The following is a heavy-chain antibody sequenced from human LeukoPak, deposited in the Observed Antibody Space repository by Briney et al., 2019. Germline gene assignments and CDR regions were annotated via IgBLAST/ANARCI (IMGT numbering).Heavy chain of an antibody. CDR1: GYTFTGYY. J-gene: IGHJ4*02. Sequence: GASVKVSCKASGYTFTGYYMHWVRQAPGQGLERMGWINPNSGGTNYAQKFQGRVTMTRDTSISTAYMELSRLRSDDTAVYYCASKGGYDSSGYLFDYWGQGTLVTVSS. D-gene: IGHD3-22*01. CDR3: ASKGGYDSSGYLFDY. V-gene: IGHV1-2*02. CDR2: INPNSGGT.